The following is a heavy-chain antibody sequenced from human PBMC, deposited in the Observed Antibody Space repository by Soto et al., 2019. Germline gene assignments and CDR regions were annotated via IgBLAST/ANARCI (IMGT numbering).Heavy chain of an antibody. V-gene: IGHV4-31*03. J-gene: IGHJ4*02. CDR3: ARKRGFNWSYVLDY. CDR1: GGSISSSPSY. CDR2: IYYSGNT. Sequence: SETLSLTCTVSGGSISSSPSYWSWIRHYPGKGLEWIGYIYYSGNTYYNPSLKSRVSISIDASKNQFTLKLSSVTAADTAVYYCARKRGFNWSYVLDYWGQGTQVTVSS. D-gene: IGHD1-7*01.